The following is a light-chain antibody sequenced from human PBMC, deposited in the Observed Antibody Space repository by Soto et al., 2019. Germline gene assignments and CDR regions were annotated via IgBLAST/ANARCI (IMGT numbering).Light chain of an antibody. J-gene: IGKJ4*01. CDR1: QDINNY. CDR3: QQYVDLPPT. V-gene: IGKV1-33*01. Sequence: DIQMTHSPSSLSASVGDRVTIICQASQDINNYLNWYQQKPGKAPKLLIYDASKLETGVPSRFSGSGSGTDFTFTISSPQPEDIATYYCQQYVDLPPTFGGGTKV. CDR2: DAS.